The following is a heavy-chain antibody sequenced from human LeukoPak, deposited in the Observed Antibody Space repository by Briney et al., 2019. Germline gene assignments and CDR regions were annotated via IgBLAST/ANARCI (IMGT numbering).Heavy chain of an antibody. Sequence: GASVTVSCKASGYTFTSYGISWVRQAPGQGLEWMGWISAYNGNTNYAQKLQGRVTMTTDTSTSTAYMELRSLRSDDTAVYYCARAVVPVSGYYYYYYYMDVWGKGTRSPSP. CDR1: GYTFTSYG. V-gene: IGHV1-18*01. D-gene: IGHD2-2*01. CDR2: ISAYNGNT. CDR3: ARAVVPVSGYYYYYYYMDV. J-gene: IGHJ6*03.